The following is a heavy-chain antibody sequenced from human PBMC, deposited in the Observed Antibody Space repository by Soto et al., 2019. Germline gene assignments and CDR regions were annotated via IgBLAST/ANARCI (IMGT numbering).Heavy chain of an antibody. J-gene: IGHJ4*02. D-gene: IGHD3-3*01. CDR1: GGTFSTYP. CDR2: IIPSLGTI. CDR3: ARERVKVNFWSGYFGVAY. Sequence: QVQLVQSGAEVRKPGSSVKVSCKASGGTFSTYPISWVRQAPGQGLEWLGGIIPSLGTINYARKSHGRVTSPADESTSTAYMQLGGQRPEDTAVYDCARERVKVNFWSGYFGVAYWGQGTLVTVSS. V-gene: IGHV1-69*01.